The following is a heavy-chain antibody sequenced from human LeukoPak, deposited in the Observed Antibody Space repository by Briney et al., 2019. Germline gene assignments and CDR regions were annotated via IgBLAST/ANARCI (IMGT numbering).Heavy chain of an antibody. J-gene: IGHJ1*01. CDR3: AKGASLYDFWSGPSRYFQH. V-gene: IGHV3-23*01. Sequence: PGGSLRLSCAASGFTFSSYAMSWVRQAPGKGLEWVSAISGSGGSTYYADSVKGRFTISRDNSKNTLYLQMNSLRAEDTAVYYCAKGASLYDFWSGPSRYFQHWGQGTLVTVSS. CDR1: GFTFSSYA. CDR2: ISGSGGST. D-gene: IGHD3-3*01.